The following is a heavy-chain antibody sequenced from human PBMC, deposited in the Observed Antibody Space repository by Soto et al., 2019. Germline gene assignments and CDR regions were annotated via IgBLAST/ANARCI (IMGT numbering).Heavy chain of an antibody. CDR1: GFTFDDYA. Sequence: EVHLVESGGGLVQPGRSLKLSCVASGFTFDDYAMYWVRQAPGKGPEWVSGISWSGTNIAYADSVKGRFTISRDNAKNTLYLQMNSLRADDTALYYCAKGGSEALISAAGTGNWFDPWGQGSLVTVSS. V-gene: IGHV3-9*01. J-gene: IGHJ5*02. CDR2: ISWSGTNI. CDR3: AKGGSEALISAAGTGNWFDP. D-gene: IGHD6-13*01.